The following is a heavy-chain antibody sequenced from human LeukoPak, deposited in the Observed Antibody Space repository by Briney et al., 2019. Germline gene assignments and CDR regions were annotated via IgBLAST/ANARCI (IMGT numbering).Heavy chain of an antibody. CDR1: GGSISSSSYY. Sequence: PSETLSLTCTVSGGSISSSSYYWGWIRQPPGKGLEWIGSIYYSGSTYYNPSLKSRVTISVDTSKNQFSLKLSSVTAADTAVYYCARESRTGEGDYWGQGTLVTVSS. CDR3: ARESRTGEGDY. J-gene: IGHJ4*02. CDR2: IYYSGST. D-gene: IGHD7-27*01. V-gene: IGHV4-39*07.